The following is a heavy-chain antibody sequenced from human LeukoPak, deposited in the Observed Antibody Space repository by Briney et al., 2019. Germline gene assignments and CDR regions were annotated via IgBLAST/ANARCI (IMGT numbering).Heavy chain of an antibody. CDR2: ISSSSRYI. V-gene: IGHV3-21*01. J-gene: IGHJ4*02. Sequence: GGSLRLSCAASGFTFSSYSMNWVRQAPGKGLEWVSYISSSSRYIYYADSVKGRFTISRDNAKNSLYLQMNSLRAEDTAVYYCASRRITIFGVVISDYWGQGTLVTVSS. D-gene: IGHD3-3*01. CDR1: GFTFSSYS. CDR3: ASRRITIFGVVISDY.